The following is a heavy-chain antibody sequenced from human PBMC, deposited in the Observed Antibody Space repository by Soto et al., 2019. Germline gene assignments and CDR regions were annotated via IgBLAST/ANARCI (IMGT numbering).Heavy chain of an antibody. V-gene: IGHV3-30*18. Sequence: QVQLVESGGGVVQPGRSLRLSCAASGFTFSSYGMHWVRQAPGKGLEWVAVISYDGSNKYYADSVKGRFTISRDNSKNTLYLQMNSRRAEDTAVYYCAKDRGIAAAVPDYWGQGTLVTVSS. CDR1: GFTFSSYG. CDR2: ISYDGSNK. D-gene: IGHD6-13*01. CDR3: AKDRGIAAAVPDY. J-gene: IGHJ4*02.